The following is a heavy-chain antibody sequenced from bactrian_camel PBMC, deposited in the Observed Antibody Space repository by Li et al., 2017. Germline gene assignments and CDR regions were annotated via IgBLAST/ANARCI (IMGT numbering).Heavy chain of an antibody. CDR3: AAARALYCSRGYCLDRLGYNY. V-gene: IGHV3S55*01. J-gene: IGHJ4*01. D-gene: IGHD2*01. CDR1: GYTYSSYS. Sequence: HVQLVESGGGSVQAGGSLRPSCAASGYTYSSYSMGWFRQTPGKEHEGVAAIDRYGVTVYSDSVKGRFTISRDDAKNTLYLQMTSLKPEDTATYYCAAARALYCSRGYCLDRLGYNYWGQGTQVTVS. CDR2: IDRYGVT.